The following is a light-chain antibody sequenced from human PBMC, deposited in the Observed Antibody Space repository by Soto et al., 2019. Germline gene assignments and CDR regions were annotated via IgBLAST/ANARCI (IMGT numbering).Light chain of an antibody. CDR3: SSYTTSSIR. J-gene: IGLJ1*01. Sequence: QSVLTQPPSASGTPGQRVTISCSGGSSNIGSNTVNWYQQLPGTAPRLLIYSTFQRPSGVPDRFSGSKSGTSASLAINGLQSEDEADYHCSSYTTSSIRFGTGTKLTVL. CDR1: SSNIGSNT. CDR2: STF. V-gene: IGLV1-44*01.